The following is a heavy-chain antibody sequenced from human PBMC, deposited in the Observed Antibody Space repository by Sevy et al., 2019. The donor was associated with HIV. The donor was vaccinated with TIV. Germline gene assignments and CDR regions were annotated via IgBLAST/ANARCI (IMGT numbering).Heavy chain of an antibody. CDR2: ISGYNGNT. Sequence: ASVKVSCKASGYTFTSYGISRVRQAPGQGLEWMGWISGYNGNTIYAQKFQDRVTMTTDTSTSTAHMDLRSLTSDATAVYYCARASSSYDFFDYWGQGSLVTVSS. CDR3: ARASSSYDFFDY. J-gene: IGHJ4*02. V-gene: IGHV1-18*01. D-gene: IGHD3-16*01. CDR1: GYTFTSYG.